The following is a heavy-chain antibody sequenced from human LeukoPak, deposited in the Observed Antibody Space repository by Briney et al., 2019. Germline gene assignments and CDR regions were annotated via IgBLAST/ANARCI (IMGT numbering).Heavy chain of an antibody. D-gene: IGHD5-24*01. V-gene: IGHV3-21*01. Sequence: GGSLRLSCAASGFTFSTYSMNWVRQAPGKVLEWVSSISSSSSYIYYADSVKGRFTISRDNAKNSLYLQMNSLRAEDTAVYYCARDQRWGFDYWGQGTLVTVSS. CDR1: GFTFSTYS. J-gene: IGHJ4*02. CDR2: ISSSSSYI. CDR3: ARDQRWGFDY.